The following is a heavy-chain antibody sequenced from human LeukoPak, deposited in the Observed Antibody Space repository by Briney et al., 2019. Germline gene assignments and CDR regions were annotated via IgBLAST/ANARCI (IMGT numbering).Heavy chain of an antibody. CDR2: IYFSGST. CDR3: ARRPTTSIVGATTNYFDH. D-gene: IGHD1-26*01. J-gene: IGHJ4*02. Sequence: SETLSLTCTVSGASTSSSNYYWGWIRQPPGKGLECIGSIYFSGSTYYSPSLKSRVTLSIDTSKNHFSLKLTSVTAADKAVYYCARRPTTSIVGATTNYFDHWGQGTLVTVSS. CDR1: GASTSSSNYY. V-gene: IGHV4-39*02.